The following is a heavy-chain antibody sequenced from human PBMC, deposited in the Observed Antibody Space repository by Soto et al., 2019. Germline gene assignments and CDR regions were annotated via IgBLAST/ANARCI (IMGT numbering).Heavy chain of an antibody. CDR2: IYHSGST. CDR1: GGSISSSSYY. V-gene: IGHV4-39*07. D-gene: IGHD3-10*01. CDR3: ARDFRFGREVLNGMDV. Sequence: SETLSLTCTVSGGSISSSSYYWGWIRQPPGKGLEWIGSIYHSGSTNYNPSLKSRVTISVDTSKNQFSLKLSSVTAADTAVYYCARDFRFGREVLNGMDVWGQGTTVTVSS. J-gene: IGHJ6*02.